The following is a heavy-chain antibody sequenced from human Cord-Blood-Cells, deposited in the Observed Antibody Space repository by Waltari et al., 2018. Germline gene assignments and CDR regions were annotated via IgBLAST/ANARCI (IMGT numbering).Heavy chain of an antibody. D-gene: IGHD6-19*01. CDR3: VTAAIAVAGTAFDI. CDR1: GYPLPALS. Sequence: QVQLVQSGAEVQKPGASLKVSCKVSGYPLPALSLPWVRQAPGKGLEWMGGFDPEDGETIYAQKFQGRVTMTEDTSTDTAYMELSSLRSEDTAVYYCVTAAIAVAGTAFDIWGQGTMVTVSS. CDR2: FDPEDGET. V-gene: IGHV1-24*01. J-gene: IGHJ3*02.